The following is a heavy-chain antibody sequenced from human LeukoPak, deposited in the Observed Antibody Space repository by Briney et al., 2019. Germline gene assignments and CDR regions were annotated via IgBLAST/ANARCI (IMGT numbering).Heavy chain of an antibody. V-gene: IGHV3-23*01. J-gene: IGHJ4*02. CDR2: ISGSGGST. D-gene: IGHD2-15*01. CDR1: GFTFSSYA. CDR3: AKGPSKLGCCSGGSCYSGDY. Sequence: PGGSLRLSCAASGFTFSSYAMSWVRQAPGKGLEWVSAISGSGGSTYYADSVKGRFTISRDNSKNTLYLQMNSLRAEDTAVYYCAKGPSKLGCCSGGSCYSGDYWCQGTLVTVSS.